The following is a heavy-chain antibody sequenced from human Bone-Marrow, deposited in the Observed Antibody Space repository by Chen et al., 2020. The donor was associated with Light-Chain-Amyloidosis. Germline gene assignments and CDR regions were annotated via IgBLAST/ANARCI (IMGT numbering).Heavy chain of an antibody. Sequence: QVKLVQSGAEMKKPGAQWRVSCTASGSTFTAFLIHGLRQAPGQGLEWVGWFNPKTLATNYLHRYQERVIMTGDTSTSTAHMELTGLTSDDTAVYYCAKAAVDKPMGRYIWDFWGQGTLVTVSS. J-gene: IGHJ4*02. CDR3: AKAAVDKPMGRYIWDF. D-gene: IGHD5-18*01. CDR2: FNPKTLAT. V-gene: IGHV1-2*07. CDR1: GSTFTAFL.